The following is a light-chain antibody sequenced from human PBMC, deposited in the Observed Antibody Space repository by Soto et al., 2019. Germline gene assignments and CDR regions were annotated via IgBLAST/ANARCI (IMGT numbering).Light chain of an antibody. CDR1: QSVGNNY. Sequence: EIVLTQSPGTLSLSPGERATLSCRASQSVGNNYLSWYQQKPGQAPRLLIYNASNRAAGIPDRFSGSGSGSDYSLTISRLEPEDVAVYFCQQHATSPLTFGPGTKVTVK. V-gene: IGKV3-20*01. CDR3: QQHATSPLT. CDR2: NAS. J-gene: IGKJ3*01.